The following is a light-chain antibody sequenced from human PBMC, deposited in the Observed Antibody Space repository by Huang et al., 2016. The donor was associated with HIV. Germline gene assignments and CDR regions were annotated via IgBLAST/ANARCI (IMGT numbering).Light chain of an antibody. CDR1: ETINTY. J-gene: IGKJ2*01. V-gene: IGKV1-39*01. Sequence: IRLTQSPSSLSVSVGDRVTITCRASETINTYLNWDQQKTVKAPKLLIYDASTLQSGVPSRLSGSGSGTDFTLTINSQQPEDFATYYCQQTYSNPQTFGQGTKLEIK. CDR3: QQTYSNPQT. CDR2: DAS.